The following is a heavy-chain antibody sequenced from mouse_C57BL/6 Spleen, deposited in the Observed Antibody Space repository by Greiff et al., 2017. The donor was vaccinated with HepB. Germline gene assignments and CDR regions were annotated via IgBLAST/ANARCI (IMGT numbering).Heavy chain of an antibody. Sequence: EVHLVESGGGLVKPGGSLKLSCAASGFTFSSYAMSWVRQTPEKRLEWVATISDGGSYTYYPDNVKGRFTISRDNAKNNPYLQMSLLKSEDTAMYYCARVPLYDYTLYAMDYWGQGTSVTVSS. CDR1: GFTFSSYA. D-gene: IGHD2-4*01. CDR2: ISDGGSYT. V-gene: IGHV5-4*01. J-gene: IGHJ4*01. CDR3: ARVPLYDYTLYAMDY.